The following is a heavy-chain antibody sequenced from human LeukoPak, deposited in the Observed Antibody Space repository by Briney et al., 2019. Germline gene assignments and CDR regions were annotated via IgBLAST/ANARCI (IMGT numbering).Heavy chain of an antibody. Sequence: GGSLRLSCAASGFTFNDYVMSWVRQAPGKGLEWVSAISGSGTSTYYADSVKGRFTISRDNSKNTLYLQMSSLRAEDTAVYYCARLQYSFLYGSGSYGVDYWGQGTLVTVSS. J-gene: IGHJ4*02. CDR2: ISGSGTST. CDR3: ARLQYSFLYGSGSYGVDY. D-gene: IGHD3-10*01. V-gene: IGHV3-23*01. CDR1: GFTFNDYV.